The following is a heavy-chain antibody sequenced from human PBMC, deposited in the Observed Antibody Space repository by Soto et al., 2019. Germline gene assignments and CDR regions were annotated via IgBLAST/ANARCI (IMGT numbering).Heavy chain of an antibody. CDR1: VYTLISYY. CDR2: VNPSGGIA. CDR3: ARLAAVYPPYYIDY. Sequence: VTVSCQSSVYTLISYYIHWVGPAPGRGLKWMEVVNPSGGIAVYAHKFQGRGTMTRDSSTSKVYMELSSLTFEDTAVYYCARLAAVYPPYYIDYWGQGTQVTVSS. J-gene: IGHJ4*02. D-gene: IGHD3-10*01. V-gene: IGHV1-46*01.